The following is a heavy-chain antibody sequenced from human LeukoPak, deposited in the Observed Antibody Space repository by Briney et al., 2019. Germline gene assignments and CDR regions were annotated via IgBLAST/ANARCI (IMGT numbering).Heavy chain of an antibody. CDR3: AKHRENYGDSCLDDY. V-gene: IGHV3-15*07. CDR2: TRSITDGGTS. J-gene: IGHJ4*02. CDR1: GFIFSNAW. Sequence: PGGSLRLSCAVSGFIFSNAWMNWVRQAPGRGLEWVGRTRSITDGGTSDYAAPVKGRFTISRDDSQNTLYLQMNSLRAEDTASYYCAKHRENYGDSCLDDYWGQGTLVTVSS. D-gene: IGHD4-17*01.